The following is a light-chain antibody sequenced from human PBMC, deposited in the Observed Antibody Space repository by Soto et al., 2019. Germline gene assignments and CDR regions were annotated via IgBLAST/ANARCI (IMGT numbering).Light chain of an antibody. CDR2: DVS. J-gene: IGKJ1*01. Sequence: IQMTQSPSTLSSSLGDIVTITCRASQSISAWLAWYQQKPGKAPNLLIYDVSTLDSGVPSRFSGSASGTEFTLTISSLESDDFATYYCQQYHRYSTFGQGTKVDIK. CDR3: QQYHRYST. V-gene: IGKV1-5*01. CDR1: QSISAW.